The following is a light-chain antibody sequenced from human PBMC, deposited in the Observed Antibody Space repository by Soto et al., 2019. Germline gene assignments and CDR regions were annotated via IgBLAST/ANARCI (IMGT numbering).Light chain of an antibody. CDR3: SSYTGSSTPV. J-gene: IGLJ3*02. CDR2: EVS. Sequence: QSALTQPASVSGSPGQSITISCTGTSRDVGGYNYVSWYQHHPGKAPKLMIYEVSNRPSGVSNRFSGSKSGNTASLPISGLQAEDEADYYCSSYTGSSTPVFGGGTKLTVL. V-gene: IGLV2-14*01. CDR1: SRDVGGYNY.